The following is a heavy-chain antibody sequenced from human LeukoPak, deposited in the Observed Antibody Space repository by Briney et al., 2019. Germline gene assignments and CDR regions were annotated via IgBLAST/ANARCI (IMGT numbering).Heavy chain of an antibody. CDR1: GFTFSTYG. J-gene: IGHJ4*02. CDR3: ANDLIPTAIISPFDH. D-gene: IGHD2-2*02. CDR2: IQYDGSSK. Sequence: GGSLRLSCSSSGFTFSTYGMHWVRQAPGKGLEWLTFIQYDGSSKDYADSVKGRFTISRDNSKDTLFLQMNSLRGDDTAIYYCANDLIPTAIISPFDHWGQGALVTVSS. V-gene: IGHV3-30*02.